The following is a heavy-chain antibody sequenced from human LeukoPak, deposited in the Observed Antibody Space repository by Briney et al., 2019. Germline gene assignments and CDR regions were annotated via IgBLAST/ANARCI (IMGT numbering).Heavy chain of an antibody. CDR3: ARTYYYDSSGYYPFDY. J-gene: IGHJ4*02. Sequence: PSETLSLTCTVSGYSISSGYYWGWIRQPPGKGLEWIGSIYHSGSTYYNPSLKSRVTISVDRSKNQFSLKLSSVTAADTAVYYCARTYYYDSSGYYPFDYWGQGTLVTVSS. D-gene: IGHD3-22*01. V-gene: IGHV4-38-2*02. CDR2: IYHSGST. CDR1: GYSISSGYY.